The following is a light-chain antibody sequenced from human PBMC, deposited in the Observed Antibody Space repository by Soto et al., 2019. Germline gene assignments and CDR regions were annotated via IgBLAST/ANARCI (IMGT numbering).Light chain of an antibody. J-gene: IGKJ4*01. CDR3: QKFNAYPLT. CDR2: GAS. V-gene: IGKV1-9*01. CDR1: QGISDC. Sequence: DIQLTQSPSFLSASVGDRVTISCRASQGISDCLAWYQQRPGKAPKLLIYGASTLQSGVPSRFSGSASGTEFTLTISSLQPEDFATYFCQKFNAYPLTFGGGTKLEIK.